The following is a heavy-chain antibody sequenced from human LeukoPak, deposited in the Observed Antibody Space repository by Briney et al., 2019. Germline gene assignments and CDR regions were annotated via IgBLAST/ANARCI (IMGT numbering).Heavy chain of an antibody. CDR3: PRGRRIALAGTGGYWYFDL. V-gene: IGHV1-69*05. Sequence: ASVKVSCKASGGTFSSYAISWVRQAPGQGLEWMGGIIPIFGTANYAQKFQGRVTITTDESTSTAYMELRRLSSVDTAVSYWPRGRRIALAGTGGYWYFDLWGRGTLVTDSS. CDR1: GGTFSSYA. D-gene: IGHD6-19*01. CDR2: IIPIFGTA. J-gene: IGHJ2*01.